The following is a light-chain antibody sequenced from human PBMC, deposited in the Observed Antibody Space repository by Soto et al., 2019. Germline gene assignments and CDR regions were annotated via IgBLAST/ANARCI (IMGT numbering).Light chain of an antibody. CDR2: DVS. J-gene: IGLJ1*01. CDR3: QSYDSSLSGRYV. Sequence: QSVLTQPASVSGSPGQSITISCTGTSSDVGGYNYVSWYQQHPGKAPKFMIYDVSNRPSGVSNRFSGSKSGTTASLAITGLQAEDEADYYCQSYDSSLSGRYVFGTGTKVTVL. CDR1: SSDVGGYNY. V-gene: IGLV2-14*01.